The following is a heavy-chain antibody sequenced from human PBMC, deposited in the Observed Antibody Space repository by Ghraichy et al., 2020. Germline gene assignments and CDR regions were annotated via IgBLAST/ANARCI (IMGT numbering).Heavy chain of an antibody. V-gene: IGHV4-34*01. D-gene: IGHD3-22*01. Sequence: SETLSLTCAVYGGSFSGYYWSWIRQPPGKGLEWIGEINHSGSTNYNPSLKSRVTISVDTSKNQFSLKLSSVTAADTAVYYCARGRALTMTSGFDYWGQGTLVTVSS. CDR1: GGSFSGYY. CDR3: ARGRALTMTSGFDY. CDR2: INHSGST. J-gene: IGHJ4*02.